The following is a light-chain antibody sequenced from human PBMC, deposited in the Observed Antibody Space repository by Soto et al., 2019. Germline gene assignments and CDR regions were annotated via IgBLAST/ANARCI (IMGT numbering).Light chain of an antibody. Sequence: EIVLPQSPATLSLSPGKRATFSCMASQSVSSYLAWYQQKPGQAPRLLIYDASNRATGIPTRFSGSGSGTDFTLTISSIEPEDFAVYYCQHRSNWPPVAFGPGTKVEIK. J-gene: IGKJ3*01. V-gene: IGKV3-11*01. CDR1: QSVSSY. CDR2: DAS. CDR3: QHRSNWPPVA.